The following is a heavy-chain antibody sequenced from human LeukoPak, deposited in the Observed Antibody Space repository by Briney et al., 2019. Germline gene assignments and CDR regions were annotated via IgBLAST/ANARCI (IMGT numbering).Heavy chain of an antibody. J-gene: IGHJ4*02. D-gene: IGHD3-9*01. CDR3: AKNPYDILTGPYFDY. Sequence: GGSLRLSCAASGFTFSSYAMSWVRQAPGKGLEWVSAISGSGGSTYYADSVKGRFIISRDNSKNTLYLQMNSLRAEDTAVYYCAKNPYDILTGPYFDYWGQGTLVTVSS. V-gene: IGHV3-23*01. CDR1: GFTFSSYA. CDR2: ISGSGGST.